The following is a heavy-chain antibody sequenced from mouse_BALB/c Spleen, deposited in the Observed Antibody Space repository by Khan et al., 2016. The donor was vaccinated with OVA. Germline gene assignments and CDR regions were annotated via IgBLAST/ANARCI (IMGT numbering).Heavy chain of an antibody. CDR1: GFTFSTYA. D-gene: IGHD1-1*01. CDR3: ARHNYGPFAY. CDR2: ISSGGDYT. J-gene: IGHJ3*01. V-gene: IGHV5-9-3*01. Sequence: EVELVESGGGLVKPGGPLKLSCAASGFTFSTYAMSWVRQTPEKRLEWVATISSGGDYTYYPDGVQGRFTISRDNSKNTLYLQMSSLRSEDTAIYYCARHNYGPFAYWGQGTLVTVSA.